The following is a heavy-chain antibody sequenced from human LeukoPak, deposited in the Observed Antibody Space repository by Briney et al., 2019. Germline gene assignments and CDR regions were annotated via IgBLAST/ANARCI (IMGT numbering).Heavy chain of an antibody. Sequence: ASVKVSCKASGYTFTGYYMHWVRPAPGQGLGWMGWINPDSGGTNYAQKFQGRVTMTRDTSISTAYMELSRLRSDDTAVYYCAREIAVAGHDYWGQGTLVTVSS. V-gene: IGHV1-2*02. CDR3: AREIAVAGHDY. J-gene: IGHJ4*02. CDR2: INPDSGGT. D-gene: IGHD6-19*01. CDR1: GYTFTGYY.